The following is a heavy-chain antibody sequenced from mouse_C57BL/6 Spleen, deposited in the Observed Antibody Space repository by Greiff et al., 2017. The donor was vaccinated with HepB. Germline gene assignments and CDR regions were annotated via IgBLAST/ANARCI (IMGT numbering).Heavy chain of an antibody. CDR3: ARRHYYGSRNYAMDY. J-gene: IGHJ4*01. CDR2: IDPSDSYT. Sequence: QQSCKASGYTFPSYWMQWVKQRPGQGLEWIGEIDPSDSYTNYNQKFKGKATLTVDTSSSTAYMQLSSLTSEDSAVYYCARRHYYGSRNYAMDYWGQGTSVTVSS. CDR1: GYTFPSYW. V-gene: IGHV1-50*01. D-gene: IGHD1-1*01.